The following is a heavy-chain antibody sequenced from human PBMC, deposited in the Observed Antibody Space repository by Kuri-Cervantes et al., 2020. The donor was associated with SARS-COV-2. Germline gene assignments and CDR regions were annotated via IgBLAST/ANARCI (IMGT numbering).Heavy chain of an antibody. CDR1: GFTLGDYV. V-gene: IGHV3-49*03. D-gene: IGHD1-26*01. CDR3: SREPNSGSFVYFDY. J-gene: IGHJ4*02. CDR2: IRNRAYGGTT. Sequence: GESLKISCTASGFTLGDYVMTWFRQAPGKGLEWIGFIRNRAYGGTTELAASVRGRFSMSRDDSKGIAYPHLNSLKTEDTAVYYCSREPNSGSFVYFDYWGQGTLVTVSS.